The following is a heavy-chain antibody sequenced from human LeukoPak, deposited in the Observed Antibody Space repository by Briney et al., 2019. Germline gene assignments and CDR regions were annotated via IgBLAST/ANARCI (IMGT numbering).Heavy chain of an antibody. J-gene: IGHJ5*02. Sequence: SSETLSLTCAVSGGSLNGTEWWNWVRQPPGKGLEWVANINQDGNKNYYLDSVKGRFTISRDNAKNSLYLQMNSLRAEDTAVYYCAKDPGAWGQGTLVTVSS. V-gene: IGHV3-7*03. CDR1: GGSLNGTEW. CDR2: INQDGNKN. CDR3: AKDPGA.